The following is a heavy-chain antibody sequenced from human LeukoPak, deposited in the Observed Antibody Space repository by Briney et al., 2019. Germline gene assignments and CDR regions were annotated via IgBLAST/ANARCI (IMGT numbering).Heavy chain of an antibody. CDR1: GGSISSGSYY. J-gene: IGHJ4*02. V-gene: IGHV4-61*02. CDR2: IYTSGST. D-gene: IGHD5-18*01. CDR3: ASGLRGYRPLIDY. Sequence: SQTLSLTCTVSGGSISSGSYYWSWIRQPAGKGLEWIGRIYTSGSTNYNPSLKSRVTISVDTSKNQFSLKLSSVTAADTAVYYCASGLRGYRPLIDYWGQGTLVTVSS.